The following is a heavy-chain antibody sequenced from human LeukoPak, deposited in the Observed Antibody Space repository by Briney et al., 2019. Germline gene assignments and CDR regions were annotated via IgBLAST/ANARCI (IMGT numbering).Heavy chain of an antibody. Sequence: GGSLRLSCVASGFTFRSYGMHWVRQAPGKGLEWVAFIGYDGSNKYYADSVKGRFTISRDNSKNTLYLQMNSLRAEDTALYYCAKDRSDSSGYWQDYWGQGTLVTVSS. CDR3: AKDRSDSSGYWQDY. J-gene: IGHJ4*02. CDR1: GFTFRSYG. D-gene: IGHD3-22*01. CDR2: IGYDGSNK. V-gene: IGHV3-30*02.